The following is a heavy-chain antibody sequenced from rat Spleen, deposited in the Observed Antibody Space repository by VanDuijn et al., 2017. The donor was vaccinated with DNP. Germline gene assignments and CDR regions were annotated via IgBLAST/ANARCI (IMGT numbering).Heavy chain of an antibody. J-gene: IGHJ2*01. CDR1: GFNFNDYW. V-gene: IGHV4-2*01. Sequence: EVKLVESGGGLVQPGRSLKLSCTASGFNFNDYWMAWVRQAPGKGLEWIGQINKDSNTINYNPSLKDKFTISRDNAQNTLYLQVSKVGSEDTAIYYCVREAFGVDYWGQGVMVTVSS. CDR2: INKDSNTI. CDR3: VREAFGVDY. D-gene: IGHD4-3*01.